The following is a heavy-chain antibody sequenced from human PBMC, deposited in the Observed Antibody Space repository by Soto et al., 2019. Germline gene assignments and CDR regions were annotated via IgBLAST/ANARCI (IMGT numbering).Heavy chain of an antibody. CDR3: ASDDVNPAKALDM. J-gene: IGHJ3*02. V-gene: IGHV3-33*01. D-gene: IGHD3-10*02. CDR2: IGRDGSRH. CDR1: GFIFSQYG. Sequence: QLQLVESGGGVVQPGRSLRLSCAASGFIFSQYGMHWVRQTPDKGLEWVGLIGRDGSRHFYAESVKGRFTISRDNSKNTLYLQIDSLRVEDTALSLCASDDVNPAKALDMWGQGTMVTVSS.